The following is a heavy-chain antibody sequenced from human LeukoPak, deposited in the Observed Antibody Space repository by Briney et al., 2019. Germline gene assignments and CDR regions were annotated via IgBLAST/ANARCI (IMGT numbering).Heavy chain of an antibody. CDR3: ARAPNYYGSGTYPFDY. CDR1: GGSINSYY. Sequence: SETLSLTCTVSGGSINSYYWNWIRQPPGKGLEWIGYIYYSGSTNYNPSLKSRVTILVDTSKNQFSLKLTSVTAADTAVYYCARAPNYYGSGTYPFDYWGQGTLVTVSS. CDR2: IYYSGST. V-gene: IGHV4-59*01. J-gene: IGHJ4*02. D-gene: IGHD3-10*01.